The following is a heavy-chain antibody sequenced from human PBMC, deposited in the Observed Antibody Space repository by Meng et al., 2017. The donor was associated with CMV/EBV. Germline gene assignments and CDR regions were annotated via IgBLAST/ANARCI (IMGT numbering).Heavy chain of an antibody. V-gene: IGHV3-48*03. CDR1: GFTFSSYE. CDR3: AREPYYDFWSGYYSGYYGMDV. Sequence: GESLKISCAASGFTFSSYEMNWVRQAPGKGLEGVSYISSSGSTIYYADSVKGRFTISRDNAKNSLYLQMNSLRAEDTAVYYCAREPYYDFWSGYYSGYYGMDVWGQGTTVTVSS. J-gene: IGHJ6*02. CDR2: ISSSGSTI. D-gene: IGHD3-3*01.